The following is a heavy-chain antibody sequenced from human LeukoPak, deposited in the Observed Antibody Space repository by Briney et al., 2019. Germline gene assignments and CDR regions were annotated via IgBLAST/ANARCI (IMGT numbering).Heavy chain of an antibody. CDR2: ISAYNGNT. Sequence: ASVKVSCKASGYTFTNYGISWVRQAPGQGLEWMGWISAYNGNTNYAQKLQGRVTMTTDTSTSTAYMELRSLRSDDTAVYYCARDALDYDSSGYYYMDVWGKGTTVTVSS. V-gene: IGHV1-18*01. CDR1: GYTFTNYG. D-gene: IGHD3-22*01. J-gene: IGHJ6*03. CDR3: ARDALDYDSSGYYYMDV.